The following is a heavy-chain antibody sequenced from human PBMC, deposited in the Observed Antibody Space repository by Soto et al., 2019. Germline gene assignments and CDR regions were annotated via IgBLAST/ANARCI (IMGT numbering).Heavy chain of an antibody. CDR1: GYTFTSYG. J-gene: IGHJ4*02. Sequence: QVQLVQSGAEVKKPGASLRVSCKASGYTFTSYGINWARQAPGQGLEWIGWVTAYNDERKFAEKFQDRLSMTTDTDTTTAFMEMRSLRSDDTAMYFCARFDFWSGYSPDHWGQGTLVTVSS. CDR2: VTAYNDER. CDR3: ARFDFWSGYSPDH. D-gene: IGHD3-3*01. V-gene: IGHV1-18*04.